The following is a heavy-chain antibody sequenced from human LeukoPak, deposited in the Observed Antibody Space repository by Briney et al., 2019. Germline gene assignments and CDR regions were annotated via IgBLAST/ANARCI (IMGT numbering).Heavy chain of an antibody. CDR2: INHSGST. CDR3: ATLGEYYDTSGYYYN. D-gene: IGHD3-22*01. CDR1: GGSFSGFY. J-gene: IGHJ4*02. Sequence: SETLSLTCAVYGGSFSGFYWSWIRQPPGKGLEWIGEINHSGSTYYNPSLKSRVTISVNTSKKQFSLKVTSVTAADTAVYYCATLGEYYDTSGYYYNWGQGTLVTVSS. V-gene: IGHV4-34*01.